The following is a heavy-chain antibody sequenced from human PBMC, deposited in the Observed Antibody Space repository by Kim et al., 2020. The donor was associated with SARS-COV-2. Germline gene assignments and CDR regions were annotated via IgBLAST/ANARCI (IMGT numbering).Heavy chain of an antibody. V-gene: IGHV1-3*01. J-gene: IGHJ4*02. Sequence: ASVKVSCKASGYTFTSYAMHWVRQAPGQRLEWMGWINAGNGNTKYSQKFHGRVTITRDTSASTAYMELSSLRSEDTAVYYCARSLRMVEQEGTTVVTYFDYWGQGTLVTVSS. D-gene: IGHD4-17*01. CDR2: INAGNGNT. CDR1: GYTFTSYA. CDR3: ARSLRMVEQEGTTVVTYFDY.